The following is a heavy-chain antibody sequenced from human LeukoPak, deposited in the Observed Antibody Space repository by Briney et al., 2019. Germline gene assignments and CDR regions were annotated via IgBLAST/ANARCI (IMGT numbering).Heavy chain of an antibody. V-gene: IGHV4-59*01. J-gene: IGHJ4*02. D-gene: IGHD3-3*01. CDR3: ARMRTLRSGYSFDY. CDR2: IYYSGST. CDR1: GGSISSYY. Sequence: SETLSLTCTVSGGSISSYYWSWIRQPPGKGLEWIGYIYYSGSTNYNPSLKSRVTISVDTSKNQFSLKLSSVTAADTAVYYCARMRTLRSGYSFDYWGQGTLVTVSS.